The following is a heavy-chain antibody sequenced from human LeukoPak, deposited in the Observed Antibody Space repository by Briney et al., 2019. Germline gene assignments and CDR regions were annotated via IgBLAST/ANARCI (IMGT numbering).Heavy chain of an antibody. CDR1: GYSFTTYW. J-gene: IGHJ4*02. D-gene: IGHD3-10*01. CDR2: IYPGDSNT. Sequence: GESLKISCKGSGYSFTTYWIGWVRQMPGKGLEWMGIIYPGDSNTRYSPSFQGQVTISADKSISTAYLQWSSLQASDTAMYYCARSYYYGSGSYYSAFDYWGQGTLVTVSS. CDR3: ARSYYYGSGSYYSAFDY. V-gene: IGHV5-51*01.